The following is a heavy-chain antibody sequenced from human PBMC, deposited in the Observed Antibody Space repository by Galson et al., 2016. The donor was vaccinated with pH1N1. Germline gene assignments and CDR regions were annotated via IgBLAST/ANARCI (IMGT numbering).Heavy chain of an antibody. D-gene: IGHD3-16*01. J-gene: IGHJ4*02. CDR1: GFTFRSYG. CDR2: INGNGDDI. Sequence: SLRLSCAASGFTFRSYGMSWVRQVPGKGLEWVSAINGNGDDIYYADSVKGRFAISRDNSKNTLDLQMNSLRGEDTAVYYGVKEVGGDYWGQGTLVTVSS. V-gene: IGHV3-23*01. CDR3: VKEVGGDY.